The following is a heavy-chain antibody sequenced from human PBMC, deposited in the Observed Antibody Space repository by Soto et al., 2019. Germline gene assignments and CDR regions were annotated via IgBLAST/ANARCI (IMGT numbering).Heavy chain of an antibody. J-gene: IGHJ4*02. Sequence: GGSLRLSCAASGFTFSSYGMHWVRQAPGKGLEWVAVKSYDGSNKFYAVSVKGRFTISRDYSKNTLYLQMNSLRAEDMAVYYCAKILLSGNYYFDYWGQGTLVTVSS. CDR2: KSYDGSNK. D-gene: IGHD1-26*01. V-gene: IGHV3-30*18. CDR3: AKILLSGNYYFDY. CDR1: GFTFSSYG.